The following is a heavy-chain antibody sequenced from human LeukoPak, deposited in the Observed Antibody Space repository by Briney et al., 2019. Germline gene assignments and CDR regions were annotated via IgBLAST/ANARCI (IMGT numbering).Heavy chain of an antibody. D-gene: IGHD2-21*02. J-gene: IGHJ5*01. CDR1: GFAFSFFA. V-gene: IGHV3-23*01. CDR3: AKPISGALAVTADWFAP. Sequence: PGGSLRLSCEASGFAFSFFAMSWLRQAPGKGLEWVSTINPNSGTRSYAPSVRGRFTISRDNSKNTLYLQLNTLRADDPAVYYCAKPISGALAVTADWFAPWGQGTLVVVSS. CDR2: INPNSGTR.